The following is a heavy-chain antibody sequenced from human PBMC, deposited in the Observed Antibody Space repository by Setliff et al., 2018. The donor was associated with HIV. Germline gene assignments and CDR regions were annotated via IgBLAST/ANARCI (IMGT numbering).Heavy chain of an antibody. CDR1: GYNFENYA. Sequence: ASVKVSCKTSGYNFENYAINWVRQAPGQGLEWVGWINANSGSPTYAQAFTGRFFFSVDTAVATAYLQINNLKTEDTAVYFCARGLYGDYGGDLTLFDPWGHGTRVTVSS. J-gene: IGHJ5*02. CDR3: ARGLYGDYGGDLTLFDP. V-gene: IGHV7-4-1*02. D-gene: IGHD4-17*01. CDR2: INANSGSP.